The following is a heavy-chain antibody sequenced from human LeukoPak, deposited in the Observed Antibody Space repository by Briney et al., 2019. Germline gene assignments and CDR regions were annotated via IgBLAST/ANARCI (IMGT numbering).Heavy chain of an antibody. CDR3: ARDYYGSGIDY. J-gene: IGHJ4*02. CDR1: GSTFSNYN. V-gene: IGHV3-21*06. CDR2: ISSSSTYI. Sequence: GGSLRLSCAASGSTFSNYNMNWVRQAPGKGLEWVSFISSSSTYIYYADSLKGRFTTSRDNAKNSLYLQMNSLRAKDTAVYYCARDYYGSGIDYWGQGTLVTVSS. D-gene: IGHD3-10*01.